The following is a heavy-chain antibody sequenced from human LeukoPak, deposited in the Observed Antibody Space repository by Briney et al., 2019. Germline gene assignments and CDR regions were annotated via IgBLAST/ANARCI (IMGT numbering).Heavy chain of an antibody. CDR2: ISAYNGNT. D-gene: IGHD2-15*01. Sequence: ASVKVSCKASGYTFTSYGISWVRQAPGQGLEWMGWISAYNGNTNYAQKLQGRVTMTTDTSTSTAYMELRSLRSDDTAVYYCSRSDCSGGTCYDPAFQHWGQGTLVTVSS. J-gene: IGHJ1*01. V-gene: IGHV1-18*01. CDR1: GYTFTSYG. CDR3: SRSDCSGGTCYDPAFQH.